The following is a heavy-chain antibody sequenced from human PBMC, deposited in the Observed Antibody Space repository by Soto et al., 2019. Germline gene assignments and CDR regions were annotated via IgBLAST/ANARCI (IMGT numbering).Heavy chain of an antibody. CDR3: ARVPGYRSSWYPS. V-gene: IGHV1-18*01. CDR1: RYTFTSYC. J-gene: IGHJ5*02. Sequence: VSVKVSCKASRYTFTSYCLSWLRQAPGQGLEWMGWISAYNGNTNYAQKLQGRVTMTTDTSTSTAYMELRSLRSDDTAVYYCARVPGYRSSWYPSWGQGTLVTGSS. D-gene: IGHD6-13*01. CDR2: ISAYNGNT.